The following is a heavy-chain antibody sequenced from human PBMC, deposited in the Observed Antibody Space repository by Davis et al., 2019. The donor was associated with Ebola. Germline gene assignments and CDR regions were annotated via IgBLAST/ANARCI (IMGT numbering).Heavy chain of an antibody. CDR1: GGSISSSNW. CDR3: ASKRYGSGSYYYYYGMDV. J-gene: IGHJ6*02. Sequence: SETLSLTCAVSGGSISSSNWWSWVRQPPGKGLEWIGEISQSGSTNYNPSLKSRVTISVDTSKNQFSLKLSSVTAADTAVYYCASKRYGSGSYYYYYGMDVWGQGTTVTVSS. D-gene: IGHD3-10*01. V-gene: IGHV4-4*02. CDR2: ISQSGST.